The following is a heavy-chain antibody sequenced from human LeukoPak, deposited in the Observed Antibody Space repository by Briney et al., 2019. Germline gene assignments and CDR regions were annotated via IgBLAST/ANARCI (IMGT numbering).Heavy chain of an antibody. V-gene: IGHV3-23*01. J-gene: IGHJ3*02. CDR1: GFTFSSYA. CDR2: ISGSGGST. D-gene: IGHD3-22*01. CDR3: ARPPQLVVVILDAFDI. Sequence: GGSLRLSCAASGFTFSSYAMSWVRQAPGKGLEWVSAISGSGGSTYYADSVKGRFTISRDNSKNTLYLQMNSLRAEDTAVYYCARPPQLVVVILDAFDIWGQGTMVTVSS.